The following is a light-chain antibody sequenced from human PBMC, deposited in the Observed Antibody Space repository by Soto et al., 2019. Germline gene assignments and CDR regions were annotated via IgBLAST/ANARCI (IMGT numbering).Light chain of an antibody. Sequence: QSVLTQPRSVSGSPGQSVTISCTGTSSDVGGYNYVSWYQQHPGKAPKLMIYDVSKRPSGVPDRFSGSKFGNTASLTISGLQAEDEADYYCCSYAGSYTVVFGGGTK. CDR3: CSYAGSYTVV. V-gene: IGLV2-11*01. J-gene: IGLJ2*01. CDR1: SSDVGGYNY. CDR2: DVS.